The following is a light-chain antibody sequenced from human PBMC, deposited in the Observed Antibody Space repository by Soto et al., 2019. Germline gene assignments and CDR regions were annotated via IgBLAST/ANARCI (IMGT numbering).Light chain of an antibody. CDR1: YSNIGSNF. Sequence: QSVLTQPPSASATPGQTVTISRSGRYSNIGSNFVSWYQRLPGTAPKLLIYSINQRPSGVPDRVSGSKSGTSASLTISGLQSEDEADYFCSAWDDSLDGPVFGGGTKLTVL. J-gene: IGLJ3*02. CDR2: SIN. CDR3: SAWDDSLDGPV. V-gene: IGLV1-44*01.